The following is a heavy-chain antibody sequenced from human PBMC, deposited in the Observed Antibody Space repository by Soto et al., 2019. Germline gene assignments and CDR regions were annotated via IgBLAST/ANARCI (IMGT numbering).Heavy chain of an antibody. CDR2: ISGGGSTA. CDR1: GFTFTSYV. V-gene: IGHV3-23*01. Sequence: EVQLLESGGGLVQRGGSQRLSCAASGFTFTSYVMSWVRQAPGKGLEWVAGISGGGSTAFYADSVKGRFTISRDNAKNTVVLQMDSLRAEDTAIYYCAKADGEQWLVPHLDNWGQGTLVTVS. J-gene: IGHJ4*02. D-gene: IGHD6-19*01. CDR3: AKADGEQWLVPHLDN.